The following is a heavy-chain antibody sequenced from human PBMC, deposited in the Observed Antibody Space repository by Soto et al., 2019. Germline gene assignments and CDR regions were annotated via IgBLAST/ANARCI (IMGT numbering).Heavy chain of an antibody. D-gene: IGHD5-18*01. CDR1: GGSISSEGYY. J-gene: IGHJ4*02. V-gene: IGHV4-31*03. CDR3: ARGRGYSYGPYYFDY. Sequence: SETLSLTCTVSGGSISSEGYYWSWFRQLPGKGLEWIGDIYYSGTTYHNPSLRSRLTISGDASKNQFSLKLSSVTAADTALYYCARGRGYSYGPYYFDYWGQGTLVTVSS. CDR2: IYYSGTT.